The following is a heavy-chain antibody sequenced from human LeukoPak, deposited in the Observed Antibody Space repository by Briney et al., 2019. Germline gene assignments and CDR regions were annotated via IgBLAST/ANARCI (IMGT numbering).Heavy chain of an antibody. D-gene: IGHD4-23*01. CDR3: ARGWVRRSLDY. V-gene: IGHV4-34*01. CDR1: GGSFSGYY. CDR2: INHSGST. Sequence: PSETLSLTCAVYGGSFSGYYWSWIRQPPGKGLEWIGEINHSGSTNYNPSLKSRVTISVDTSKNQFSPKLSSVTAADTAVYHCARGWVRRSLDYWGQGTLVTVSS. J-gene: IGHJ4*02.